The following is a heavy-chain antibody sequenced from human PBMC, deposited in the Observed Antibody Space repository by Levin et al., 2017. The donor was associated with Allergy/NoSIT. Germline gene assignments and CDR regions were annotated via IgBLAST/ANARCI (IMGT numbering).Heavy chain of an antibody. J-gene: IGHJ4*02. CDR2: INPNSGGT. CDR3: ASVSRRGQLVRFDY. CDR1: GYTFTGYY. Sequence: ASVKVSCKASGYTFTGYYMHWVRQAPGQGLEWMGWINPNSGGTNYAQKFQGRVTMTRDTSISTAYMELSRLRSDDTAVYYGASVSRRGQLVRFDYWGQGTLVTVSS. D-gene: IGHD6-6*01. V-gene: IGHV1-2*02.